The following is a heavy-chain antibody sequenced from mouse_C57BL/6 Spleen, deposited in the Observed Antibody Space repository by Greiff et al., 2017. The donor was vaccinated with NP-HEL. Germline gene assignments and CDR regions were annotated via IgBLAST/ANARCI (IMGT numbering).Heavy chain of an antibody. D-gene: IGHD2-4*01. J-gene: IGHJ4*01. V-gene: IGHV1-81*01. CDR1: GYTFTSYG. CDR2: IYPRSGNT. Sequence: VQLQQSGAELARPGASVKLSCKASGYTFTSYGISWVKQRTGQGLEWIGEIYPRSGNTYYNEKFKGKATLTADKSSSTAYMELRSLTSEDSAVYFCAREGYDYDTAYAMDYWGQGTSVTVSS. CDR3: AREGYDYDTAYAMDY.